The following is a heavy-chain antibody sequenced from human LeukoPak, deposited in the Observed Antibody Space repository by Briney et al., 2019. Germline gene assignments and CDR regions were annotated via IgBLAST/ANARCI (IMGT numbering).Heavy chain of an antibody. CDR2: ISSSSSYI. CDR3: ARSSGTDSGWWYWFDP. D-gene: IGHD6-19*01. V-gene: IGHV3-21*04. CDR1: GFTFSSYS. Sequence: GGSLRLSCAASGFTFSSYSMNWVRQAPGKGLEWVSSISSSSSYIYYADSLKGRFTISRDNSKNTLYLQMNSLRAEDTAVYYCARSSGTDSGWWYWFDPWGQGTMVTVSS. J-gene: IGHJ3*01.